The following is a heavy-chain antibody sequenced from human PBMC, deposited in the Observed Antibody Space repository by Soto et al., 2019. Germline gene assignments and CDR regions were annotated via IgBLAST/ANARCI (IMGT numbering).Heavy chain of an antibody. V-gene: IGHV1-69*13. CDR2: IIPIFGTA. D-gene: IGHD2-2*01. Sequence: SVKVSCKASGGTFSSYAISWVRQAPGQGLEWMGGIIPIFGTANYAQKFQGRVTITADESTSTAYMELSSLRSEDTAVYYCARGRQGAGIVVVPAATHLYYYGMDVWGQGPTVTVSS. CDR3: ARGRQGAGIVVVPAATHLYYYGMDV. CDR1: GGTFSSYA. J-gene: IGHJ6*02.